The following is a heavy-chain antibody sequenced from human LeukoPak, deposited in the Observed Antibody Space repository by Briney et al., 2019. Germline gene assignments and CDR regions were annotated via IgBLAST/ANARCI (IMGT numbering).Heavy chain of an antibody. CDR2: IESGSDI. J-gene: IGHJ4*02. CDR1: GFTLSRYS. V-gene: IGHV3-53*01. Sequence: PGGSLRLSCTVSGFTLSRYSMNWVRQAPGKGLEWVALIESGSDIYYADSVKGRFTISRDNSKNTLYLQMNSLRAEDTAVYYCAKDPFYGYYDYWGQGTLVTVSS. CDR3: AKDPFYGYYDY. D-gene: IGHD3-22*01.